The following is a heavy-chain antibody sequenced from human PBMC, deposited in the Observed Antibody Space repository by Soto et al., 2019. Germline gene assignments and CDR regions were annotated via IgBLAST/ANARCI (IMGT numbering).Heavy chain of an antibody. CDR2: IYWDDDK. J-gene: IGHJ4*02. Sequence: QITLKESGPPLVKPTQTLTLTCTFSGFSLSTSGVGVGWIRQPPGKALEWLALIYWDDDKRYSPSLKGRLTITKDTSKNQVVLTMTNMDPVDTATYYCALTYFYGSGRYFDYWGQGTLVTVSS. CDR1: GFSLSTSGVG. D-gene: IGHD3-10*01. CDR3: ALTYFYGSGRYFDY. V-gene: IGHV2-5*02.